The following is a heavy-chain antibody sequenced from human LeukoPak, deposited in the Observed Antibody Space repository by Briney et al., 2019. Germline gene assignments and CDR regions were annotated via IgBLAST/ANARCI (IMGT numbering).Heavy chain of an antibody. CDR1: GFTFSSYN. V-gene: IGHV3-21*01. Sequence: GGSLRLSCAASGFTFSSYNMNWVRQAPGKGLEWVSCISSSSIYIYYADSVKGRFTISRDNAKNSLYLQMNSLRAEDTAVYYCARDLRSPVDFWGQGTLVTVSS. CDR3: ARDLRSPVDF. CDR2: ISSSSIYI. J-gene: IGHJ4*02.